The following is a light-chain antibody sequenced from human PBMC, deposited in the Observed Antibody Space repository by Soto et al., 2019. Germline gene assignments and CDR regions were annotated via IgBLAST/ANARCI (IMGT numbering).Light chain of an antibody. Sequence: DIQMTQSPSSLSASVGDRVTITCQASQDISNYLNWYQQKPGKAPKLLIYDASTRATGIPARFSGSGSGTEFTLTISSLQSEDFAVYYCQQRSSWPITFGQGTRLEIK. V-gene: IGKV1-33*01. CDR3: QQRSSWPIT. J-gene: IGKJ5*01. CDR2: DAS. CDR1: QDISNY.